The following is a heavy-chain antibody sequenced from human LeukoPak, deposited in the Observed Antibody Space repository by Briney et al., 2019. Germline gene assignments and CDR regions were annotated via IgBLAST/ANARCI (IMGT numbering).Heavy chain of an antibody. D-gene: IGHD3-3*01. Sequence: ASVKVSCKASGYTFTSYDINWVRQATGQGLEWMGWMNPNSGNTGYAQKFQGRVTITRNTSISTAYMELSSLRSEDTAGYYCARVPSLYYDFWSGPSHFYYYMDVWGKGTTVTVSS. V-gene: IGHV1-8*03. J-gene: IGHJ6*03. CDR2: MNPNSGNT. CDR1: GYTFTSYD. CDR3: ARVPSLYYDFWSGPSHFYYYMDV.